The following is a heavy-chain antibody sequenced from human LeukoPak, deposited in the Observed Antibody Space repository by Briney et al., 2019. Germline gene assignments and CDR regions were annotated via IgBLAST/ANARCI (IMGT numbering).Heavy chain of an antibody. J-gene: IGHJ5*02. CDR3: ARDNSVGDNAWWFDR. CDR2: INPTGGST. V-gene: IGHV1-46*01. D-gene: IGHD1-26*01. CDR1: GYTFTSYY. Sequence: ASVKVSCKAAGYTFTSYYMHWVRQAPGQGLEWMGLINPTGGSTGYAQKFQGRVTMTRDMSTSTDYMELSSLRSEDTAIYYCARDNSVGDNAWWFDRWGQGTLVADSS.